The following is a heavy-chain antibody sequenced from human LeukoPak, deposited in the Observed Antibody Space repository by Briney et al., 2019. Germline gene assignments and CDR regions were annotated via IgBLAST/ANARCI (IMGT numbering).Heavy chain of an antibody. CDR3: ARHPHTYYFDY. J-gene: IGHJ4*02. Sequence: TSETLSLTCAVYGGSFSGYYWSWIRQPPGKGLEWIGEINHSGSTNYNPSLKSRVTISVDTSKNQFSLKLSSVTAADTAVYYCARHPHTYYFDYWGQGTLVTVSS. CDR1: GGSFSGYY. CDR2: INHSGST. V-gene: IGHV4-34*01.